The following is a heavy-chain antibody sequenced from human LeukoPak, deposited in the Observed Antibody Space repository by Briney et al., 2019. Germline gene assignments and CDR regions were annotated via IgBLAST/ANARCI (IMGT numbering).Heavy chain of an antibody. CDR2: IKSKTGGGTT. J-gene: IGHJ4*02. V-gene: IGHV3-15*01. D-gene: IGHD2-8*01. CDR1: GLPFHNAW. Sequence: GSLRLSCAASGLPFHNAWMSWVRQAPGKGLEWVGRIKSKTGGGTTDYAAPVKGRFTISRDDSKNTLYLQMNSLKTEDTAVYYCTTEIVLMVYAIWWGQGTLVTVSS. CDR3: TTEIVLMVYAIW.